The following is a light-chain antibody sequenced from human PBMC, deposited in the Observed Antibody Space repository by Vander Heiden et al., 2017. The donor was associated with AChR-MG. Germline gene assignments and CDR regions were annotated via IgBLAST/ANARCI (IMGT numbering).Light chain of an antibody. V-gene: IGLV3-19*01. CDR3: NSRDFSGNRVL. Sequence: SSELTQDPAVSVGLGQTVSITCQGDSLRYYYASWYQCRPGQAPILVIFGRDNRPSGIPGRFFGSSSGNTASLTITGAQAEDEADYYCNSRDFSGNRVLFGGGTRLTVL. CDR2: GRD. CDR1: SLRYYY. J-gene: IGLJ2*01.